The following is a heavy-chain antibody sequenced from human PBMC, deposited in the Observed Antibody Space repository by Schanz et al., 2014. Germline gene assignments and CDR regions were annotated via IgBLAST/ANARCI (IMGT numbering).Heavy chain of an antibody. CDR2: VHPGGST. CDR1: GFIVRSNY. CDR3: AKGRFGELSAFDI. J-gene: IGHJ3*02. D-gene: IGHD3-10*01. V-gene: IGHV3-66*01. Sequence: EVQLVESGGGLVQPGGSLRLSCAVSGFIVRSNYMTWVRQAPGKGLEWVSFVHPGGSTYYPDSVKGRFTISRDNSKNTVYLQMNSLRAEDTAVYYCAKGRFGELSAFDIWGQGTMVTVSS.